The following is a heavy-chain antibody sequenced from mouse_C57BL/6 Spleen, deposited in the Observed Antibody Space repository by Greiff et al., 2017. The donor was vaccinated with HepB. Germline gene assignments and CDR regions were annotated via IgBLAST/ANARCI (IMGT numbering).Heavy chain of an antibody. Sequence: EVQLQESGGGLVKPGGSLKLSCAASGFTFSSYTMSWVRQTPEKRLEWVATISGGGGNTYYPDSVKGRFTISRDNAKNTLYLQMSSLRSEDTALYYCARHPSPYGNYGFAYWGQGTLVTVSA. CDR3: ARHPSPYGNYGFAY. CDR2: ISGGGGNT. D-gene: IGHD2-1*01. CDR1: GFTFSSYT. V-gene: IGHV5-9*01. J-gene: IGHJ3*01.